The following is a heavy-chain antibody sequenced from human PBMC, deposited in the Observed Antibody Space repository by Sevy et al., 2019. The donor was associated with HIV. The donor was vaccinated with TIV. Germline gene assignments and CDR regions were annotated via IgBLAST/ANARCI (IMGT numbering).Heavy chain of an antibody. D-gene: IGHD6-13*01. CDR1: GFTFSSYG. Sequence: GGSLRLSCAASGFTFSSYGMHWVRQAPGKGLEWVAVISYDGSNKYYADSVKGRFTISRDNSKNTLYLQMNSRRAEDTAVYYCAKPIDIAAAGTFDYWGQGTLVTVSS. J-gene: IGHJ4*02. CDR3: AKPIDIAAAGTFDY. CDR2: ISYDGSNK. V-gene: IGHV3-30*18.